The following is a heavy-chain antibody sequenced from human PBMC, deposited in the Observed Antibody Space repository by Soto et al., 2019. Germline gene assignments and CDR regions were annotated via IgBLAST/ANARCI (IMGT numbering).Heavy chain of an antibody. D-gene: IGHD4-17*01. J-gene: IGHJ3*02. V-gene: IGHV1-46*01. CDR1: GYSFTNYY. Sequence: ASVKVSCKASGYSFTNYYMHWVRQAPGQGLEYMGVIHPNGGGTSYAQKFQGRVTITRDTSASTAYMELSSLRSEDTAVYYCARLTTVVPQDAFDIWGQGTMVTVSS. CDR3: ARLTTVVPQDAFDI. CDR2: IHPNGGGT.